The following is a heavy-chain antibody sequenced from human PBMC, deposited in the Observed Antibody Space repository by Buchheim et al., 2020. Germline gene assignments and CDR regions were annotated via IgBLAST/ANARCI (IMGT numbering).Heavy chain of an antibody. J-gene: IGHJ6*02. D-gene: IGHD1-7*01. CDR3: ARDNWNYGGYYYGMDV. CDR2: INPILGIA. Sequence: QVQLVQSGAEVKKPGSSVKVSCKASGGTFSSYAISWVRQAPGQGFEWMGRINPILGIANYAQKFQGRVTITADKSTSTAHMELSSLRSEDTAVYYCARDNWNYGGYYYGMDVWGQGTT. CDR1: GGTFSSYA. V-gene: IGHV1-69*04.